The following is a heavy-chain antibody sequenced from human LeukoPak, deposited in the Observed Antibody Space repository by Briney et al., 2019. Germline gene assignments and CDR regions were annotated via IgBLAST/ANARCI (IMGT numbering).Heavy chain of an antibody. CDR3: AAAGTFEYFDY. CDR1: GGTFITYA. CDR2: IIPIFGTT. Sequence: SVKVSCKASGGTFITYAISWVRQAPGQGLEWMGGIIPIFGTTNFAQKFQGRVTITAVESTSTAYMELSSLRSDDTAVYYCAAAGTFEYFDYWGQGTLVTVSS. J-gene: IGHJ4*02. V-gene: IGHV1-69*01. D-gene: IGHD6-13*01.